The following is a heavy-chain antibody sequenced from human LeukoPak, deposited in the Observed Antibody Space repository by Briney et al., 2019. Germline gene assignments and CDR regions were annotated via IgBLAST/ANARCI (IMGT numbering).Heavy chain of an antibody. CDR3: ARGYYNILTGQSDAFDI. CDR1: GGSISSYY. D-gene: IGHD3-9*01. Sequence: PSETLSLTCTVSGGSISSYYWNWIRQPPGKGLEWIGYIYYSGSTNYNPSLKSRVTISVDTSKNQFSLKLSSVTAADTAVYYCARGYYNILTGQSDAFDIWGQGTMVTVSS. V-gene: IGHV4-59*12. CDR2: IYYSGST. J-gene: IGHJ3*02.